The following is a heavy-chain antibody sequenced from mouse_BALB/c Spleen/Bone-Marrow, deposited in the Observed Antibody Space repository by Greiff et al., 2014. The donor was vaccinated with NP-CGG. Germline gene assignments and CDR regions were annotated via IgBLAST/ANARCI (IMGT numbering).Heavy chain of an antibody. CDR3: ARSSTMYWYFDV. Sequence: EVQVVESGGGLVQPGESLKLSCESNEYEFPSRDMSWVRKTPEKRLELVAAINSDGGSAYYPDTMERRFIISRDNTKKTLYLQMSSLRSEDTALYYCARSSTMYWYFDVWGAGTTVTVSS. CDR2: INSDGGSA. D-gene: IGHD2-1*01. V-gene: IGHV5-2*01. J-gene: IGHJ1*01. CDR1: EYEFPSRD.